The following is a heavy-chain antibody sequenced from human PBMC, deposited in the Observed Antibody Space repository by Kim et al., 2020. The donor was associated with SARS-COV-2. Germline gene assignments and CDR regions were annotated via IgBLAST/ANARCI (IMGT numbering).Heavy chain of an antibody. V-gene: IGHV3-64D*09. CDR3: VKARFAMIVVVITPPDY. J-gene: IGHJ4*02. CDR2: ISSNGGST. D-gene: IGHD3-22*01. CDR1: GFTFSSYA. Sequence: GGSLRLSCSASGFTFSSYAMHWVRQAPGKGLEYVSAISSNGGSTYYADSVKGRFTISRDNSKNTLYLQMSSLRAEDTAVYYCVKARFAMIVVVITPPDYWGQGTLVTVSS.